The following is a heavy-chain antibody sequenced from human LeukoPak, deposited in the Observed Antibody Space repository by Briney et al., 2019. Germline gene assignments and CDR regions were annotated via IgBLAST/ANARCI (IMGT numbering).Heavy chain of an antibody. CDR3: ASQSSGSYFNCFDP. D-gene: IGHD3-10*01. J-gene: IGHJ5*02. V-gene: IGHV4-38-2*02. CDR1: GYSISSGYY. Sequence: SETLSLTCTVSGYSISSGYYWGWIRQPPGKGLEWIGSIYYSGSPHYNPSLKSRVTISVDTSKNQFSLKLSSVTAADTAVYYCASQSSGSYFNCFDPWGQGTLVTVSS. CDR2: IYYSGSP.